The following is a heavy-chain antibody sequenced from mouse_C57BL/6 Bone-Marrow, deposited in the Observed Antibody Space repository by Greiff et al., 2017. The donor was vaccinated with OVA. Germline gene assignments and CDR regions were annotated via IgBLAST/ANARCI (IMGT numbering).Heavy chain of an antibody. J-gene: IGHJ3*01. V-gene: IGHV1-81*01. Sequence: QVQLQQSGAELARPGASVKLSCTASGFTFTSYGISWVKQRTGQGLEWIGEIYPRSGNTYYDEKFKGKATLTADKSSITAYMELRSLTSEDSAVYYCARGLLKPWFAYWGQGTLVTVSA. CDR1: GFTFTSYG. D-gene: IGHD1-1*01. CDR3: ARGLLKPWFAY. CDR2: IYPRSGNT.